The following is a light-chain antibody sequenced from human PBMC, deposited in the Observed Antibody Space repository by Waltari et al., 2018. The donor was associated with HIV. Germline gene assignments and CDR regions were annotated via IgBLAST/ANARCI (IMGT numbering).Light chain of an antibody. V-gene: IGLV2-14*01. CDR1: NSDVGFYNL. CDR3: NSYRSSDTVI. Sequence: QSALAQPASVSGSPGQSITISCTGRNSDVGFYNLVSWYQQFPGKAPQLFIYAVHSRPSGVSSRFSGSKSGNTASLTISDLQAEDEAEYFCNSYRSSDTVIFGGGTKLTVL. J-gene: IGLJ2*01. CDR2: AVH.